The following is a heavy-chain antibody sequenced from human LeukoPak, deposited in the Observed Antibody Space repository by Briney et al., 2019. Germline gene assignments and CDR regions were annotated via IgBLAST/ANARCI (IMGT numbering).Heavy chain of an antibody. Sequence: SETLSLTCAVYGGSFSGYYWSWIRQPPGKGLEWIGEINHSGSSNYNPSLKSRVTISVDTSKNQFSLKLSSVTAADTAVYYCARGSAITMVRGVIRRWFDPWGQGTLVTVSS. CDR3: ARGSAITMVRGVIRRWFDP. D-gene: IGHD3-10*01. CDR2: INHSGSS. CDR1: GGSFSGYY. J-gene: IGHJ5*02. V-gene: IGHV4-34*01.